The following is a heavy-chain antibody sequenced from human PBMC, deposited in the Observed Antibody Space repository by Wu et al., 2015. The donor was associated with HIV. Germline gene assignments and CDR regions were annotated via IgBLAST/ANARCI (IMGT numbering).Heavy chain of an antibody. CDR2: IIPIFGTA. CDR1: GGTFSSYA. J-gene: IGHJ4*02. D-gene: IGHD3-22*01. V-gene: IGHV1-69*05. Sequence: QVQLVQSGAEVKKPGSSVKVSCKASGGTFSSYAISWVRQAPGQGLEWMGGIIPIFGTANYAQKFQGRVTMTRNPSISTAYMELSRLISDDTAVYYCVRGRSHYSDNSGFGDWGQGTLVTVSS. CDR3: VRGRSHYSDNSGFGD.